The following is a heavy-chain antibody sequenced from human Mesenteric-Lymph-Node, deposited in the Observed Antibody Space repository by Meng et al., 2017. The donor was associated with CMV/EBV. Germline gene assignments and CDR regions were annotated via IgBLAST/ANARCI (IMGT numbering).Heavy chain of an antibody. Sequence: GESLKISCAASGFIVSSYDMHWVRQATGKGLEWVSAIGTAGDTYYPGSVKGRFTISRENAKNSLYLQMNSLRAGDTAVYYCARDYNNYGMDVWGQGTTVTVSS. D-gene: IGHD3-10*01. J-gene: IGHJ6*02. V-gene: IGHV3-13*01. CDR3: ARDYNNYGMDV. CDR2: IGTAGDT. CDR1: GFIVSSYD.